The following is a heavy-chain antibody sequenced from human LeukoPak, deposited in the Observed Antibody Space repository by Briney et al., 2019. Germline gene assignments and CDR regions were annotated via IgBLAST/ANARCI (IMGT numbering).Heavy chain of an antibody. J-gene: IGHJ4*02. Sequence: GGSLRLSCVASGFTFSTYSMNWVRQVPGKGLEWISFISSSSSTIYYADSVKGRFTISRDNAKNTVYLQMNSLRAEDTAVYYCARDLDYGGKSNFDYWGQGTLVTVSS. V-gene: IGHV3-48*01. D-gene: IGHD4-23*01. CDR3: ARDLDYGGKSNFDY. CDR1: GFTFSTYS. CDR2: ISSSSSTI.